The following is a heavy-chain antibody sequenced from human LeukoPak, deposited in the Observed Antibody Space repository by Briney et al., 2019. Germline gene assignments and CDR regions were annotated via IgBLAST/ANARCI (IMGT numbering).Heavy chain of an antibody. V-gene: IGHV4-4*07. Sequence: SETLSLTCTVSGGYTGSHYWSWIRQPAGKGLEWIGRISPSGTTHYNPSLGSRVTMSVDTSKNYFSLRLSSVTAADTAVYYCARDFYASGFYFWFDPWGQGMLVTVSS. D-gene: IGHD2/OR15-2a*01. CDR3: ARDFYASGFYFWFDP. J-gene: IGHJ5*02. CDR2: ISPSGTT. CDR1: GGYTGSHY.